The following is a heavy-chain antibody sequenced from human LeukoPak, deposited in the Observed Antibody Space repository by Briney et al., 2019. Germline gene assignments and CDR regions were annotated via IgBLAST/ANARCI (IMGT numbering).Heavy chain of an antibody. J-gene: IGHJ4*02. CDR3: AKNSGWYRYDS. V-gene: IGHV3-7*03. CDR1: GFTFSDYW. CDR2: IHPEGTEK. Sequence: GGSLRLSCAASGFTFSDYWMDWVRQAPGKGLEWVANIHPEGTEKYHADSVKGRFTISGDNVDNTLYLQMNSLRVDDTAIYYCAKNSGWYRYDSWGQGTLVTVSS. D-gene: IGHD6-13*01.